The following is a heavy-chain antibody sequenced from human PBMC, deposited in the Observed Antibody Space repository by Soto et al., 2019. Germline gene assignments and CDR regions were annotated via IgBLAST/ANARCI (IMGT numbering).Heavy chain of an antibody. D-gene: IGHD1-1*01. Sequence: EVQLVESGGGLVQPGRSLRLSCAASGFTFDDYAMHWVRQAPGKGLEWVSGISWNSGSIGYADSVKGRFTISRDNAKDSLYLQLSSLRHAEPALSYCAKDPNNHYNTRGALDTWGHGTTVTVSS. V-gene: IGHV3-9*01. CDR2: ISWNSGSI. CDR1: GFTFDDYA. J-gene: IGHJ3*02. CDR3: AKDPNNHYNTRGALDT.